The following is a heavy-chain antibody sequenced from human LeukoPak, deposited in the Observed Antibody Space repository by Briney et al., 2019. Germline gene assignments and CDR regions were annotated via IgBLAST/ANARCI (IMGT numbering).Heavy chain of an antibody. J-gene: IGHJ5*02. Sequence: ASVKVSCKASGGTFSSYAISWVRQAPGQGLEWMGGIITIFGTANYAQKFQGRVTITADKSTSTAYMELRSLRSDDTAVYYCARDTKRSRARWENLGIDPWGQGTLVTVSS. CDR3: ARDTKRSRARWENLGIDP. CDR1: GGTFSSYA. CDR2: IITIFGTA. D-gene: IGHD3-16*01. V-gene: IGHV1-69*06.